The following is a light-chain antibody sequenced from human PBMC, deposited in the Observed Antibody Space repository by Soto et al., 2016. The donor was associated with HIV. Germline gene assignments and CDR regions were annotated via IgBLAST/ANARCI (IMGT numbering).Light chain of an antibody. CDR3: QVWDVSSDHVL. CDR1: NIGSKS. Sequence: SYELTQAPSVSVAPGKTARITCGGNNIGSKSVHWYQQKPGQAPVLVVYDDSDRPSGIPDRFSGSNSGNTATLTISRVEAGDEADYFCQVWDVSSDHVLFGGGTKLTVL. J-gene: IGLJ3*02. CDR2: DDS. V-gene: IGLV3-21*03.